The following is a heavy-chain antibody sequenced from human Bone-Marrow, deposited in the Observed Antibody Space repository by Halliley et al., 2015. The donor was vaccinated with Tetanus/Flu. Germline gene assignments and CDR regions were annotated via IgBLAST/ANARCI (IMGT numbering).Heavy chain of an antibody. CDR3: ARESFLDSSGYPLDGMDA. V-gene: IGHV3-21*01. D-gene: IGHD3-22*01. Sequence: SLRLSCAASGFAFSTYSMNWVRQAPGKGLEWVSSITGSSGFIYYANSVEGRITISRDNAKNSLYLQMSNLRAEDSAVYYCARESFLDSSGYPLDGMDAWGQGTTVTVSS. CDR1: GFAFSTYS. CDR2: ITGSSGFI. J-gene: IGHJ6*02.